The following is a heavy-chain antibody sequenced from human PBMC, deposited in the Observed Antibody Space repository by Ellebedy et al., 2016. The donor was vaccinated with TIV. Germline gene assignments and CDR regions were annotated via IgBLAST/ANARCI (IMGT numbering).Heavy chain of an antibody. V-gene: IGHV4-38-2*02. CDR1: GYSLSSGFY. CDR2: IHHSGSA. Sequence: MPSETLSLTCTVSGYSLSSGFYWGWIRQPPGNGLEWIGTIHHSGSAYYYSSLKSRVTISVDTSTNQLSLKLISVTAADTATYYCARFSSRGYNPWYWGQGTLVTVSS. J-gene: IGHJ4*02. CDR3: ARFSSRGYNPWY. D-gene: IGHD3-22*01.